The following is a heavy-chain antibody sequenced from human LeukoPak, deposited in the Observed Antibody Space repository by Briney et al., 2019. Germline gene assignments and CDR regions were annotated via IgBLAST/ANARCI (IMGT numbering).Heavy chain of an antibody. J-gene: IGHJ4*02. CDR3: ARDWGAYYHFFDY. CDR2: AKQDGSER. V-gene: IGHV3-7*01. CDR1: GFSMSVYW. D-gene: IGHD3-22*01. Sequence: GGSLRLSCEASGFSMSVYWMSWVRQAPGKGLEWVGNAKQDGSERNYVDSVKGRFTISRDSAKKSLYLQMNSLRAEDTAVYYCARDWGAYYHFFDYWGQGTLVTVSS.